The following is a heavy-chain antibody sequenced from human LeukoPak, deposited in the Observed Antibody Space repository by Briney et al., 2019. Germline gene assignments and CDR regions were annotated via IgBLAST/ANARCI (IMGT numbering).Heavy chain of an antibody. V-gene: IGHV4-30-2*01. CDR1: GGSISSGGYY. CDR3: ARAVNSSGRQKGQAFDI. D-gene: IGHD6-19*01. Sequence: PSETLSLTCTVSGGSISSGGYYWSWIRQPPGKGLEWIGYIYHSGSTYYNPSLKSRVTISVDRSKNQFSLKLSSVTAADTAVYYCARAVNSSGRQKGQAFDIWGQGTMVTVSS. CDR2: IYHSGST. J-gene: IGHJ3*02.